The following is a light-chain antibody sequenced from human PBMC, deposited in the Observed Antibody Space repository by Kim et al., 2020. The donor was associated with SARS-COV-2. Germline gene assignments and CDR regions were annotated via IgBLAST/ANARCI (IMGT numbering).Light chain of an antibody. CDR3: QQYGNSPHT. J-gene: IGKJ1*01. CDR2: GAS. CDR1: QSVSSSY. Sequence: CPGESATPSCRASQSVSSSYLAWYQQKPGQAPRLLIYGASSRATGVPDRFSGSGSGTDFTLTITRLEPEDFAVYYCQQYGNSPHTFGQGTKVDIK. V-gene: IGKV3-20*01.